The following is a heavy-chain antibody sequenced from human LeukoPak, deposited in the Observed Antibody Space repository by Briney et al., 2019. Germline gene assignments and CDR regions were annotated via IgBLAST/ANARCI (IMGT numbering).Heavy chain of an antibody. J-gene: IGHJ4*02. V-gene: IGHV1-46*01. D-gene: IGHD2-21*01. CDR3: ARGRHIVVVIAEPIDY. CDR1: GYTFTSYY. CDR2: INPSGGST. Sequence: ASVKVSCKASGYTFTSYYMHWVRQAPGQGLEWMGIINPSGGSTSYAQKFQGRVTMTRDTSTSTVYMELSSLRSEDTAVYYCARGRHIVVVIAEPIDYWGQGTLVTVSS.